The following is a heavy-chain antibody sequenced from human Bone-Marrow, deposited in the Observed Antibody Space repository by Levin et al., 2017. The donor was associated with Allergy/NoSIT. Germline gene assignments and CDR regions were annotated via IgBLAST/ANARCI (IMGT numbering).Heavy chain of an antibody. J-gene: IGHJ6*02. CDR3: ASAVDREYYDILTGYYDKYGMDV. D-gene: IGHD3-9*01. Sequence: SVKVSCKASGGTFSSYAISWVRQAPGQGLEWMGGIIPIFGTANYAQKFQGRVTITADKSTSTAYMELSSLRSEDTAVYYCASAVDREYYDILTGYYDKYGMDVWGQGTTVTVSS. CDR2: IIPIFGTA. V-gene: IGHV1-69*06. CDR1: GGTFSSYA.